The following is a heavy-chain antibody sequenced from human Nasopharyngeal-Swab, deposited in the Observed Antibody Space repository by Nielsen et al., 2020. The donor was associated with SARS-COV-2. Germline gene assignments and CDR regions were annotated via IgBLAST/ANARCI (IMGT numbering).Heavy chain of an antibody. D-gene: IGHD4-23*01. V-gene: IGHV4-61*07. J-gene: IGHJ6*03. CDR2: IYYSGST. Sequence: RQAPGKGLEWLGYIYYSGSTNYNPSLKSRVAISVDTSQNQYSLKLSSGTAADTAVYYCASQGAYGGLAPTYYYYHMDVWGKGTTVTVSS. CDR3: ASQGAYGGLAPTYYYYHMDV.